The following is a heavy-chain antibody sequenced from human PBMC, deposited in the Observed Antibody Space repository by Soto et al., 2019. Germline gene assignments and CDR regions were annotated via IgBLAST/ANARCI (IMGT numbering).Heavy chain of an antibody. J-gene: IGHJ4*02. CDR1: GYTFTSYD. CDR2: MNPNTGNS. CDR3: ARRAETNGWNGFGADKYYFDF. V-gene: IGHV1-8*01. Sequence: ASVKVSCKASGYTFTSYDIYWVRQATGQGLEWMGWMNPNTGNSGYAQKFQGRVAMTSDTSISTAHMELSSLRSEDTAVYYCARRAETNGWNGFGADKYYFDFWGQGTLVTVSS. D-gene: IGHD1-1*01.